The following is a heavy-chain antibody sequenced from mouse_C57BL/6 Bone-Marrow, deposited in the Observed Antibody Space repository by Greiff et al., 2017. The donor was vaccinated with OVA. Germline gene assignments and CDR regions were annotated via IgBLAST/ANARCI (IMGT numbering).Heavy chain of an antibody. CDR3: KGTRDLDY. Sequence: EVQLQQSGAELVRPGASVKLSCTASGFNIKDDYMHWVKQRPEQGLEWIGWIDPENGDTEYASKFQGKATITADTSSNTAYLQLSSLTSEDTAVYYCKGTRDLDYWGQGTTLTVSS. CDR1: GFNIKDDY. J-gene: IGHJ2*01. V-gene: IGHV14-4*01. CDR2: IDPENGDT. D-gene: IGHD3-3*01.